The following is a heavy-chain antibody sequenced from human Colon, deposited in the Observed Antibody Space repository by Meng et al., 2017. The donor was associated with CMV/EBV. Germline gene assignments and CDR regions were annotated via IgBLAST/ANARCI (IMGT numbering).Heavy chain of an antibody. D-gene: IGHD6-13*01. V-gene: IGHV1-18*01. CDR2: INIYNGNA. J-gene: IGHJ4*02. Sequence: ASVNVSCKASGYPFTSYGIAWMRQAPGQGLEFMAWINIYNGNAQYKENFKGRVTLTSDTSTNTAYMELRGLLSADTAVYFCARTDIVGIPASDYWGQGTLVTVSS. CDR3: ARTDIVGIPASDY. CDR1: GYPFTSYG.